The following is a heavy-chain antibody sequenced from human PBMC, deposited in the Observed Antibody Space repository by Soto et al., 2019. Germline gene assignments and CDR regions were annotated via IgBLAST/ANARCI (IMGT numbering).Heavy chain of an antibody. Sequence: GGSLRLSCAASGFTFSSYAMSWVRQAPGKGLEWVSYISSSSSTIYYADSVKGRFTISRDNAKNSLCLQMNSLRAEDTAVYYCARVRLDIAAASPLQHWGQGTLVTVSS. CDR2: ISSSSSTI. CDR1: GFTFSSYA. V-gene: IGHV3-48*01. D-gene: IGHD6-13*01. CDR3: ARVRLDIAAASPLQH. J-gene: IGHJ1*01.